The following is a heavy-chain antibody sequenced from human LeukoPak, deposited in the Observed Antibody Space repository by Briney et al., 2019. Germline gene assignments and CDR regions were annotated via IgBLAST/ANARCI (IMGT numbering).Heavy chain of an antibody. CDR3: ARVTGYMIEDYFDY. J-gene: IGHJ4*02. Sequence: PGGSLRLSCAASGFTFSGSAMHWVRQASGKGLEWVGRIRSKANSYATAYAASVKGRFTISRDDSKNTAYLQMNSLKTEDTAVYYCARVTGYMIEDYFDYWGQGTLVTVSS. CDR2: IRSKANSYAT. V-gene: IGHV3-73*01. D-gene: IGHD3-22*01. CDR1: GFTFSGSA.